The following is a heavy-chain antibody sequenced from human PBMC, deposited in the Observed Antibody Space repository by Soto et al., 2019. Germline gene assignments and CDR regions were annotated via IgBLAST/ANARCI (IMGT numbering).Heavy chain of an antibody. D-gene: IGHD6-19*01. CDR1: GFTFSDYA. Sequence: VQLVESGGGVVQPGRSLRLSCAASGFTFSDYAMHWVRQAPGKGLEWVAVVSHDGRNTHYADSVKGRFTISRDSSKNRVSLEMTSLRAADTAVYYCATGGRQWLVTSDFNYWGQGALVTVSS. CDR3: ATGGRQWLVTSDFNY. CDR2: VSHDGRNT. J-gene: IGHJ4*02. V-gene: IGHV3-30*03.